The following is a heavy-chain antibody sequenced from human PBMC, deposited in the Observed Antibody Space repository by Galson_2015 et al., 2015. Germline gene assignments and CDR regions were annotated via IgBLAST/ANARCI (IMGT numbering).Heavy chain of an antibody. D-gene: IGHD3-16*01. CDR1: GITVNNYA. V-gene: IGHV3-74*01. J-gene: IGHJ4*02. Sequence: SLRLSCAASGITVNNYAMSWVRQAPGKGLFWLSYINSDGSETTYADSVKGRFTISRDNAKNTVYLQMNGLRAEDTAVYYCARDRSYALDYWGQGTPVTVSS. CDR2: INSDGSET. CDR3: ARDRSYALDY.